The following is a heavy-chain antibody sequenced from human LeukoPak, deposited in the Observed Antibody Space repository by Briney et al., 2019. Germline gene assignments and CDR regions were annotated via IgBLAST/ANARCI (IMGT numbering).Heavy chain of an antibody. CDR1: GGSFSGYY. D-gene: IGHD1-26*01. Sequence: SETLSLTCAVYGGSFSGYYWSWIRQPPGKGLEWIGEINHSGSTNYNPSLKSRVTISVDTSKNQFSLKLSSVTAADTAVYYCARPVTSGSYSAYFDYWGQGTLVTVSS. CDR2: INHSGST. V-gene: IGHV4-34*01. CDR3: ARPVTSGSYSAYFDY. J-gene: IGHJ4*02.